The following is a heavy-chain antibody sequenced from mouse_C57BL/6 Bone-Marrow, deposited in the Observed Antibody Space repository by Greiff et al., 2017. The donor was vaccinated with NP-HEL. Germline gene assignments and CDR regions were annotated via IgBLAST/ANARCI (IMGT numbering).Heavy chain of an antibody. CDR3: ARHYYSNYFDY. D-gene: IGHD2-5*01. CDR1: GFTFSSYG. CDR2: LSSGGSYP. V-gene: IGHV5-6*01. J-gene: IGHJ2*01. Sequence: EVKLMESGGDLMKPGGSLKLSCAASGFTFSSYGMSWVRQTPDKRLEWVATLSSGGSYPYYPDSVKGRFTISRDNAKNTLYLQMSSLKSEDTAMYYCARHYYSNYFDYWGQGTTLTVSS.